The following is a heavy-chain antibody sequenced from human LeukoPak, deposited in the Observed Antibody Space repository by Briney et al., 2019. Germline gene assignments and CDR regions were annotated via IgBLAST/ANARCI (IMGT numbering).Heavy chain of an antibody. CDR1: GFTFSSYS. Sequence: GGSLRLSCAASGFTFSSYSMTWVRQAPGKGLEWVSSISSSSSYIYYADSVKGRFTISRDNAKNSLYLQMNSLRAEDTAVYYCARHSAGITSQGLDVWGQGTTVTVSS. J-gene: IGHJ6*02. V-gene: IGHV3-21*01. D-gene: IGHD3-10*01. CDR2: ISSSSSYI. CDR3: ARHSAGITSQGLDV.